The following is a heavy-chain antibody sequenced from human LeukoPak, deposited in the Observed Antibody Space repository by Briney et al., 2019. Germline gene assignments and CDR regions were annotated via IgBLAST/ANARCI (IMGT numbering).Heavy chain of an antibody. J-gene: IGHJ5*02. V-gene: IGHV4-39*07. CDR3: ASRYCSSTSCYGVNWFDP. Sequence: SETLSLTCTVSGGSISSSSYYWGWIRQSPGKGLEWIGSIYYSGSTYYNPSLKSRVTISVDTSKNQFSLKLSSVTAADTAVYYCASRYCSSTSCYGVNWFDPWDQGTLVTVSS. D-gene: IGHD2-2*01. CDR1: GGSISSSSYY. CDR2: IYYSGST.